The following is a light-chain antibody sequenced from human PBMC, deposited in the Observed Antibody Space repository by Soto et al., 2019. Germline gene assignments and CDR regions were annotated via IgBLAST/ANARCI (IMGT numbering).Light chain of an antibody. V-gene: IGKV3-20*01. J-gene: IGKJ4*01. CDR3: QQFGSYPLT. Sequence: ETVMPQSPGTLSGPPGEMATLSCRASQIVGSDLAWYQQKPGQAPRFVIYGASTRASGIPDRFSGGGSGTDFTLTISTLEPEDFAVYYCQQFGSYPLTFGGGTKVDIK. CDR1: QIVGSD. CDR2: GAS.